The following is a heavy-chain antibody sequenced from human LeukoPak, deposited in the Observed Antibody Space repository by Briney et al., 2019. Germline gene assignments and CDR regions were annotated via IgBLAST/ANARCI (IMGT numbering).Heavy chain of an antibody. V-gene: IGHV3-74*01. Sequence: PGGSLRLSCAASGFTFSDYYMSWIRQAPGKGLVWVSRINSDGSSTSYADSVKGRFTISRDNAKNTLYLQMNSLRAEDTAVYYCARDRMAGAYYYGSGSYTFDPWGQGTLVTVSS. CDR2: INSDGSST. CDR1: GFTFSDYY. CDR3: ARDRMAGAYYYGSGSYTFDP. J-gene: IGHJ5*02. D-gene: IGHD3-10*01.